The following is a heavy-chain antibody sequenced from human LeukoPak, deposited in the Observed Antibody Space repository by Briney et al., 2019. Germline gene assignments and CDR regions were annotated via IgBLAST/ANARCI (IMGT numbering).Heavy chain of an antibody. V-gene: IGHV5-51*01. J-gene: IGHJ4*02. D-gene: IGHD3-22*01. CDR2: IYPGDSDT. Sequence: GESLKISCQGSGYSFTSYWIGWVRQMPGKGLEWMGIIYPGDSDTRYSPSFQGQVTISADKSISTAYLQWSSLKASDAAMYYCARGYYDSSGYHDYWGQGTLVTVSS. CDR1: GYSFTSYW. CDR3: ARGYYDSSGYHDY.